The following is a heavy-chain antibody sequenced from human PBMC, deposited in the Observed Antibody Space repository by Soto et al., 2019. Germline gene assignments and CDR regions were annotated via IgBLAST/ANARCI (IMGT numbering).Heavy chain of an antibody. J-gene: IGHJ4*02. CDR3: ARYCSSTSCDHYFDY. CDR1: GYSFTNYD. D-gene: IGHD2-2*01. V-gene: IGHV1-18*01. Sequence: ASVKVSCKASGYSFTNYDISWVRPAPGQGLEWMGWISPYNGDTNYAQKLQGRVTMTTDTSTSTAYMELRSLRSDDTAVYYCARYCSSTSCDHYFDYWGQGTLVTVSS. CDR2: ISPYNGDT.